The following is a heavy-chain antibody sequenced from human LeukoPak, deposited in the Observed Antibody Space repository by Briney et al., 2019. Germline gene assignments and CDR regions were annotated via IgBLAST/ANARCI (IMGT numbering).Heavy chain of an antibody. CDR3: ARTTYYYDSSGLMWFEP. Sequence: ASVKVSFKASGSTFTSYGISLVRQAPGQGLEWMGWISAYNDNTNYAQKLQGRVTITTNTSTTTASIELRSLRSDDTAVYYCARTTYYYDSSGLMWFEPWGEGTPVTVSS. CDR1: GSTFTSYG. V-gene: IGHV1-18*01. J-gene: IGHJ5*02. CDR2: ISAYNDNT. D-gene: IGHD3-22*01.